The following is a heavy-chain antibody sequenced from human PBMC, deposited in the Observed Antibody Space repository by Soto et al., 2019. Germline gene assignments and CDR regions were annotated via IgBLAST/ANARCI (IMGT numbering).Heavy chain of an antibody. D-gene: IGHD6-19*01. CDR2: TYYRSKWYN. Sequence: PSQTLSLTCAISGDSVSSNSAAWNWIRQSPSRGLEWLGRTYYRSKWYNDYAVSVKSRITINPDTSKNQFSLQLNSVTPEDTAVYYCARARLSSSGWFTNSFDPWGQGTLVTVYS. CDR1: GDSVSSNSAA. V-gene: IGHV6-1*01. CDR3: ARARLSSSGWFTNSFDP. J-gene: IGHJ5*02.